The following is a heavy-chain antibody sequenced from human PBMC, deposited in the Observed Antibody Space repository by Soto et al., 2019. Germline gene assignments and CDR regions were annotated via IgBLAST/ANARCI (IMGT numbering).Heavy chain of an antibody. CDR1: WYAFSTYW. CDR3: AASIFYYGMDV. Sequence: PGESLKISCKGSWYAFSTYWIGWVRQMPGKGLEYMGIIYPGDFGTRYSPSFQGQVTISVDRSISTAYLQWSSLKASDTAIYYRAASIFYYGMDVWGQGTTVTVSS. J-gene: IGHJ6*02. CDR2: IYPGDFGT. V-gene: IGHV5-51*01.